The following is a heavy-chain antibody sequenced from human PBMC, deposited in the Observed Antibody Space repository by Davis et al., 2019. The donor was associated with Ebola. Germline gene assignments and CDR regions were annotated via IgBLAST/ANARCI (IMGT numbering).Heavy chain of an antibody. Sequence: GESLKISCAASGFTVSSNYMSWVRQAPGKGLEWVSVIYSGGSTYYADSVKGRFTISRDNSKNTLYLQMNSLRGEDTAVYYCAKDSRYYYDSGRYRGGWGQGTLVTVSS. CDR1: GFTVSSNY. V-gene: IGHV3-53*01. D-gene: IGHD3-22*01. J-gene: IGHJ4*02. CDR2: IYSGGST. CDR3: AKDSRYYYDSGRYRGG.